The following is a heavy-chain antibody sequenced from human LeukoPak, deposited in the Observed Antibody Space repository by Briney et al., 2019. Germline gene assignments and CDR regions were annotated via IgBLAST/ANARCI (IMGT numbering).Heavy chain of an antibody. CDR1: GGSFSGYY. V-gene: IGHV4-34*01. D-gene: IGHD3-9*01. CDR3: VRSPYDILTGLYYYYYGMDV. CDR2: INHSGST. J-gene: IGHJ6*02. Sequence: SETLSLTCAVYGGSFSGYYWSWIRQPPGKGLEWIGEINHSGSTNYNPSLKSRVTISVDTSKNQFSLKLSSVTAADTAVYYCVRSPYDILTGLYYYYYGMDVWGQGTTVTVS.